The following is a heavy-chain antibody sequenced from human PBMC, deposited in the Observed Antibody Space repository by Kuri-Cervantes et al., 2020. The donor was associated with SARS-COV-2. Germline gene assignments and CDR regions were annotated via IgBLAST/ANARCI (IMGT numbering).Heavy chain of an antibody. CDR2: ISWNSDTI. J-gene: IGHJ6*03. D-gene: IGHD3-3*01. CDR1: GFTFDVYA. CDR3: AKDLPQVFGVVQIYYYYYYMDV. Sequence: SLKISCAASGFTFDVYAMHWVRQAPGKGLEWVSGISWNSDTIGYANSVKGRFTISRDNPKNTLYLQMNSLRADDTAVYYCAKDLPQVFGVVQIYYYYYYMDVWGKGTTVTVSS. V-gene: IGHV3-9*01.